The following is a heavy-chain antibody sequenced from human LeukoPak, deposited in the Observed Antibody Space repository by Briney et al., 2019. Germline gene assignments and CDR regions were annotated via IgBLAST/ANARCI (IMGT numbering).Heavy chain of an antibody. J-gene: IGHJ3*02. CDR3: AKDISPYYYDSSGYGSGAFDI. CDR2: ISSSGSTI. Sequence: GGSLRLSCAASGFTFSDYYMSWIRQAPGKGLEWVSYISSSGSTIYYADSVKGRFTISRDNAKNSLYLQMNSLRAEDMALYYCAKDISPYYYDSSGYGSGAFDIWGQGTMVTVSS. D-gene: IGHD3-22*01. V-gene: IGHV3-11*01. CDR1: GFTFSDYY.